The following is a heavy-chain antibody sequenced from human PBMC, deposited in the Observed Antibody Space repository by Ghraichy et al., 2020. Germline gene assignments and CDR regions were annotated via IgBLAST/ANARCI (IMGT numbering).Heavy chain of an antibody. D-gene: IGHD2-21*02. CDR3: TKDAYCSGDCFRGVYGLDV. Sequence: SLRLSCAASGFTFDDYGMHWVRQAPGKGLEWVSGITWNSGHVDYADSVKGRFTISRDNAKNSLYLQMDSLRPEDTALYYCTKDAYCSGDCFRGVYGLDVWGQGTTVTVSS. CDR2: ITWNSGHV. CDR1: GFTFDDYG. V-gene: IGHV3-9*01. J-gene: IGHJ6*02.